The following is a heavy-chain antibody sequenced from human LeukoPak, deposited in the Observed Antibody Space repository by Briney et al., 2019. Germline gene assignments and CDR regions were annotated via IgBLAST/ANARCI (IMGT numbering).Heavy chain of an antibody. V-gene: IGHV4-4*09. J-gene: IGHJ4*02. CDR2: IYTSGST. CDR1: GGSISSYC. CDR3: ARHGYCSSTSCYEDY. Sequence: SETLSLTCTVSGGSISSYCWSWIRQPPGKGLEWIGYIYTSGSTNYNPSLKSRVTISVDTSKNQFSLKLSSVTAADTAVYYCARHGYCSSTSCYEDYWGQGTLVTVSS. D-gene: IGHD2-2*03.